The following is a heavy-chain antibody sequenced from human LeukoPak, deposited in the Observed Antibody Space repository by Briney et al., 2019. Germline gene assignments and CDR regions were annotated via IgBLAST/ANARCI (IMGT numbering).Heavy chain of an antibody. D-gene: IGHD1-26*01. CDR2: IYHSGSI. J-gene: IGHJ4*02. CDR1: GGSTSSSNW. Sequence: PSETLSLTCAVSGGSTSSSNWWSWVRQSPGKGLELIGEIYHSGSINYNPSLKSRVTISLDKSKNQFSLNLSSVTAADTAVYYCARTSSKWDHTYDYWGQGTLVTVSS. CDR3: ARTSSKWDHTYDY. V-gene: IGHV4-4*02.